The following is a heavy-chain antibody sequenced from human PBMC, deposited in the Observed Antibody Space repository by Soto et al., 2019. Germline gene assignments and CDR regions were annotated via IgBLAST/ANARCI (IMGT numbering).Heavy chain of an antibody. Sequence: LSLTCAASGFTFDDYTMHWVRQAPGKGLEWVSLISWDGGSTYYADSVKGRFTISRDNSKNSLYLQMNSLRTEDTALYYCAKEYGDYNYYYGMDVWGQGTTVTVSS. D-gene: IGHD4-17*01. CDR3: AKEYGDYNYYYGMDV. CDR2: ISWDGGST. CDR1: GFTFDDYT. J-gene: IGHJ6*02. V-gene: IGHV3-43*01.